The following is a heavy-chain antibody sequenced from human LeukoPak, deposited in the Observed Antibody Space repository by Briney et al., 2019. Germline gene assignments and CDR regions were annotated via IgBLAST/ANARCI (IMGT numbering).Heavy chain of an antibody. V-gene: IGHV1-3*01. CDR1: GYTFTSYA. CDR3: ARRAMVRGPRPFDI. J-gene: IGHJ3*02. D-gene: IGHD3-10*01. CDR2: INAGNGNT. Sequence: GESLKISCKASGYTFTSYAMHWVRQAPGQRLEWMGWINAGNGNTKYSQKFQGRVTITRDTSASTAYMELSSLRSEDTAVYYCARRAMVRGPRPFDIWGQGTMVTVSS.